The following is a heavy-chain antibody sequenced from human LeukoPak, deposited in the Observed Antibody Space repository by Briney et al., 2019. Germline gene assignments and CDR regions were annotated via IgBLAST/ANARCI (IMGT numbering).Heavy chain of an antibody. CDR3: TRGRRYSGYGRLFDY. V-gene: IGHV1-2*02. D-gene: IGHD5-12*01. J-gene: IGHJ4*02. CDR1: GYTFTPYY. CDR2: INPYSGGT. Sequence: SSVRVSCNASGYTFTPYYIHWVRQAPGQGLEWMGWINPYSGGTNYAQKFQGRVTMTRDASISTAYMELSRLISDDTAVYYCTRGRRYSGYGRLFDYWGQGTLVTVSS.